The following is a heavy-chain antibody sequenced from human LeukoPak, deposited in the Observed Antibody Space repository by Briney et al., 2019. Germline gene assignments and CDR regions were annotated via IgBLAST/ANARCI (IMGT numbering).Heavy chain of an antibody. D-gene: IGHD5-24*01. V-gene: IGHV4-59*01. J-gene: IGHJ3*02. CDR2: IYYSGST. Sequence: SETLSLTCTVSGGSISSYYWSWIRQPPGKGLEWIGYIYYSGSTNYNPSLKSRVTISVDTSKNQFSLKLSSVTAADTAVYYCARRSRDGYNSAAFDIRGQGTMVTVSS. CDR1: GGSISSYY. CDR3: ARRSRDGYNSAAFDI.